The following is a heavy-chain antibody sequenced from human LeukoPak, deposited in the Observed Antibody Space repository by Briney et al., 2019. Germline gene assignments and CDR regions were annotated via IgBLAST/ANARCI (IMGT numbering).Heavy chain of an antibody. J-gene: IGHJ4*02. CDR2: FYYSGST. V-gene: IGHV4-59*01. Sequence: PSETLSLTCTVSGGSISSNYWSWIRQPPGRRLEWIGYFYYSGSTNYNPSLKSRVTISVDTSKNQFSLKLSSVTAADTAVYYCARHCDSSGFYFDYWGQGTLVTVSS. CDR1: GGSISSNY. D-gene: IGHD3-22*01. CDR3: ARHCDSSGFYFDY.